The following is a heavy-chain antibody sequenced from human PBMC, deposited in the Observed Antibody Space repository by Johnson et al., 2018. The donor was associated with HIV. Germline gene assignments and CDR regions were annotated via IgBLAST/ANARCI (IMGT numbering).Heavy chain of an antibody. Sequence: VQLVESGGGVLRPGASLRLSCEGFGFIFDDYGLNWVRQGPGKGLEWVSGINWNGGNTGYADSVKGRCTISRDNDKSSVYMQMNNLRAEDMAFYYCARRDSGSLSFDLWGQGTMVTVSS. CDR1: GFIFDDYG. J-gene: IGHJ3*01. D-gene: IGHD1-26*01. CDR2: INWNGGNT. V-gene: IGHV3-20*04. CDR3: ARRDSGSLSFDL.